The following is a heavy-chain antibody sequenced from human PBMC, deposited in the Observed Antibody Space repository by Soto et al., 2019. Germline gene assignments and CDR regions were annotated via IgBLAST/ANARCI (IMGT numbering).Heavy chain of an antibody. D-gene: IGHD2-8*02. V-gene: IGHV4-34*01. CDR2: INHSGST. CDR3: ARDKITGLFDY. CDR1: GGSFSGYY. Sequence: SETLSLTCAVYGGSFSGYYWTWIRQPPGTGLEWIGEINHSGSTNYNPSLKSRVTISVDTSKKQFSLKLTSVTAADTAVYCCARDKITGLFDYWGQGTLVTVSS. J-gene: IGHJ4*02.